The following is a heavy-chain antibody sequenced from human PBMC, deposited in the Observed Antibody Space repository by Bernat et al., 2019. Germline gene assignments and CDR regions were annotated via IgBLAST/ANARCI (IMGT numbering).Heavy chain of an antibody. D-gene: IGHD2-2*01. CDR3: AKGINDQLLLWFDA. Sequence: EVQLVESGGGLVQPGGSLRLSCAASGFMFRDYWMSWVRQTPGKGLEWLANIKQDGSEKKYVDSVKGRFTVSRDNAKNSLYLQMDSLRVEDTAMYYCAKGINDQLLLWFDAWGQGTLVTVSS. CDR1: GFMFRDYW. CDR2: IKQDGSEK. J-gene: IGHJ5*02. V-gene: IGHV3-7*01.